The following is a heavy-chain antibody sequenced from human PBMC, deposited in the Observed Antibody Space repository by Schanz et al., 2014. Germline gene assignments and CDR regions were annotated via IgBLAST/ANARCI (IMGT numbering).Heavy chain of an antibody. CDR2: ISTDGTNT. CDR3: TRDRGALVTHNDALNL. CDR1: GFTFRGHA. J-gene: IGHJ2*01. V-gene: IGHV3-30*04. D-gene: IGHD2-8*01. Sequence: QVQLVESGGGVVQPWRSLRLSCAASGFTFRGHAMHWVRQAPGKGLEKVAAISTDGTNTYYAASVRGRFTISRDNSKNTVYLQMDSLRSEDTAVYYCTRDRGALVTHNDALNLWGRGTLVTVSS.